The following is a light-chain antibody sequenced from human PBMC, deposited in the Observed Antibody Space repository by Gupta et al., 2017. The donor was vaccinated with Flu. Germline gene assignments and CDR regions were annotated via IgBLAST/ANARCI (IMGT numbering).Light chain of an antibody. V-gene: IGKV1-5*03. CDR3: QQDNVSLRT. Sequence: PSTVSASVGDRVTITCRASQSVSTWLAWYQQKPGKAPKLLIYKASTLESGVPSRFSGSGSGTEFTLTISNLQPDDFATYYCQQDNVSLRTFGEGTKVESK. CDR2: KAS. CDR1: QSVSTW. J-gene: IGKJ1*01.